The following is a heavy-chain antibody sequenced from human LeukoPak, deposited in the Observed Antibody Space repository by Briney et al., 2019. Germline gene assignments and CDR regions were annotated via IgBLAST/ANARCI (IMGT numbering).Heavy chain of an antibody. D-gene: IGHD4-17*01. CDR2: IYYSGST. CDR3: ASLCVYGDYCYGMDV. J-gene: IGHJ6*02. CDR1: GGSISSYY. Sequence: SETLSLTCTVSGGSISSYYWSRIRQPPGKGLEWIGYIYYSGSTNYNPSLKSRVTISVDTSKNQFSLKLSSVTAADTAVYYCASLCVYGDYCYGMDVWGQGTTVTVSS. V-gene: IGHV4-59*08.